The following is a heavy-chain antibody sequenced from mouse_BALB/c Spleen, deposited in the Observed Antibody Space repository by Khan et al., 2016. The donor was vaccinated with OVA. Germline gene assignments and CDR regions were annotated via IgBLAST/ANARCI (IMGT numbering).Heavy chain of an antibody. CDR1: GFNIKDTY. D-gene: IGHD1-1*01. CDR3: ALAAHYYGSSYFDY. CDR2: IDPANGNT. V-gene: IGHV14-3*02. J-gene: IGHJ2*01. Sequence: VRLQQSGAELVKPGALVKLSCTASGFNIKDTYVHWVKQRPDPGLEWIGRIDPANGNTKYDPKFQGKATITADTSSNTAYLQLSSLTSEDTAVYYCALAAHYYGSSYFDYWGQGTTLTVSS.